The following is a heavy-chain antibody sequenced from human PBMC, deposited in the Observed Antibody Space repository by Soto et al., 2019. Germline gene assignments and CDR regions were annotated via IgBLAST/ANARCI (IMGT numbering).Heavy chain of an antibody. CDR2: IIPILGIA. D-gene: IGHD2-15*01. Sequence: QVQLVQSGAEVKKPGSSVKVSCKASGGTFSSYTISWVRQAPGQGLEWMGRIIPILGIANYAQKFQGRVTITAEKSTSTAYMELSSLRSEDTAVYYCALRVVAVQPNDAFDIWGQGTMVTVSS. CDR1: GGTFSSYT. CDR3: ALRVVAVQPNDAFDI. V-gene: IGHV1-69*02. J-gene: IGHJ3*02.